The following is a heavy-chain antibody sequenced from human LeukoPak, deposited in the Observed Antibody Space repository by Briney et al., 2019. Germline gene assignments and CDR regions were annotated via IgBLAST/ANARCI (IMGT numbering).Heavy chain of an antibody. D-gene: IGHD3-3*01. CDR3: ARGSDFWSRHLDY. Sequence: SETLSLTCAVYGGSFSGYYWSWIRQPPGKGLEWIGETNHSGSTNYNPSLKSRVTISVDTSKNQFSLKLSSVTAADTAVYYCARGSDFWSRHLDYWGQGTLVTVSS. CDR1: GGSFSGYY. V-gene: IGHV4-34*01. J-gene: IGHJ4*02. CDR2: TNHSGST.